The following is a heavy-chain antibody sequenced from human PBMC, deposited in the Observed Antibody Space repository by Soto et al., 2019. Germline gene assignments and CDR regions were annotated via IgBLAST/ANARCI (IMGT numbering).Heavy chain of an antibody. D-gene: IGHD5-18*01. CDR2: ISYDGSNK. V-gene: IGHV3-30*18. Sequence: VQLVESGGGVVQPGRSLRLSCAASGFTFSSYGMHWVRQAPGKGLEWVAVISYDGSNKYYADSVKGRFTISRDNSKNTLYLQMNSLRAEDTAVYYCAKDLGGYSYGVMDVWGKGTTVTVSS. J-gene: IGHJ6*03. CDR3: AKDLGGYSYGVMDV. CDR1: GFTFSSYG.